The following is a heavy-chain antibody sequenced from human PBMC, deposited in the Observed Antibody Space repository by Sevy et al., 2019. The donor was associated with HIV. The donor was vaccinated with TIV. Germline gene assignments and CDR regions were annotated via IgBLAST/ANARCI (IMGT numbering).Heavy chain of an antibody. V-gene: IGHV7-4-1*02. CDR1: GYTFTSYA. D-gene: IGHD6-13*01. CDR3: ARRIWASSSHNWFDP. CDR2: INTNTGNP. Sequence: ASVKVSCKASGYTFTSYAMNWVRQAPGQGLEWMGWINTNTGNPTYAQGFTGRFVFSLDTSVSTAYLQISSLKAEDTAVYYWARRIWASSSHNWFDPWGQGTLVTVSS. J-gene: IGHJ5*02.